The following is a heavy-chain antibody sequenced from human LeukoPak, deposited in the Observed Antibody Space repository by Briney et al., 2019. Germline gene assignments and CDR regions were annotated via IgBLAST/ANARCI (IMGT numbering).Heavy chain of an antibody. CDR3: AKGSMGRCSGNSCYSVY. V-gene: IGHV3-30*18. CDR2: ISYDGSNK. J-gene: IGHJ4*02. Sequence: GGSLRLSCAASGFTFSNYGMHWVRQAPGKGLEWVAVISYDGSNKYYADSVKGRFTISRDNSKNTLYLQMNSLRVEHTAMYYCAKGSMGRCSGNSCYSVYWGQGTLVTVSS. D-gene: IGHD5-12*01. CDR1: GFTFSNYG.